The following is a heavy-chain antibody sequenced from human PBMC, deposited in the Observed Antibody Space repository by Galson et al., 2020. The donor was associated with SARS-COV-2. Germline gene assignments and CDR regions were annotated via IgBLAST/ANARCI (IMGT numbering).Heavy chain of an antibody. CDR2: ISSSSSTI. D-gene: IGHD1-26*01. V-gene: IGHV3-48*02. Sequence: GGSLRLSCAASGFTFSSYSMNWVRQAPGKGLEWVSYISSSSSTIYYADSVKGRFTISRDNAKNSLYLQMISLTDEDTAVYYCARGPSGNYNAWFDPWGQGTLVSVSS. CDR1: GFTFSSYS. CDR3: ARGPSGNYNAWFDP. J-gene: IGHJ5*02.